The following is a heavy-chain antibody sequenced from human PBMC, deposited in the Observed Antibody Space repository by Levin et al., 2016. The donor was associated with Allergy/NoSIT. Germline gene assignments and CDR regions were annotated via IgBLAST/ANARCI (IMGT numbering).Heavy chain of an antibody. Sequence: WIRQPPGKGLEWVSSISSSSSYIYYADSLKGRLTISRDNAKNSLYLQMHSLRAEDTAVYYCARLLGDARWGQGTLVTVSS. V-gene: IGHV3-21*01. J-gene: IGHJ4*02. D-gene: IGHD2-8*02. CDR2: ISSSSSYI. CDR3: ARLLGDAR.